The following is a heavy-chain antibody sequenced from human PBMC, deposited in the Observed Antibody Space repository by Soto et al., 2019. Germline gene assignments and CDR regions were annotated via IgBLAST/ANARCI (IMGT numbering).Heavy chain of an antibody. CDR3: ARVRCSGGSCYRLDY. V-gene: IGHV6-1*01. D-gene: IGHD2-15*01. CDR1: GDSVSSNTAA. J-gene: IGHJ4*02. CDR2: TYYRSKWYN. Sequence: SQTLSLTCAISGDSVSSNTAAWNWIRQSPSRGLEWLGRTYYRSKWYNDYAVSVKSRITINPDTSKNQFSLHLNSLTAEDTAVYYCARVRCSGGSCYRLDYWGQGILVTVSS.